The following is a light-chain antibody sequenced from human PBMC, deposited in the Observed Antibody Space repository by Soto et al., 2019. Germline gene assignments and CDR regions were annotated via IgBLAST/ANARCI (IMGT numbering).Light chain of an antibody. CDR2: GAS. CDR1: QSCSSSY. J-gene: IGKJ5*01. V-gene: IGKV3-20*01. Sequence: EIVLTQSPGTLSLSPGERATLSCRASQSCSSSYLAWYQQKPGQAPRLLIYGASSRATGIPDRFSGSGSGTDFTLTISSLQSEDFAVYYCQQYNNWPRITFGQGTRLEIK. CDR3: QQYNNWPRIT.